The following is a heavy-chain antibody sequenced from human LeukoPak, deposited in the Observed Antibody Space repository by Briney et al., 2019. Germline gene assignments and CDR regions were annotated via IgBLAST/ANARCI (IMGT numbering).Heavy chain of an antibody. CDR1: GFTFSSYS. CDR2: ISRSGSYI. J-gene: IGHJ4*02. CDR3: ARFVGAAADTADY. D-gene: IGHD6-13*01. Sequence: GGSLRLSCAASGFTFSSYSMNWVRQAPGKGLEWVSLISRSGSYIYYADSVKGRFTISRDNAKNSLYLQMNSLRAEDTAVYYCARFVGAAADTADYWGQGTLVTVSS. V-gene: IGHV3-21*01.